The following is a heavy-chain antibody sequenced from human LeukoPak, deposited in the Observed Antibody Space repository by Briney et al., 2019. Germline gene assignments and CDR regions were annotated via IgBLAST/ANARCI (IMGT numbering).Heavy chain of an antibody. Sequence: SETLSLTCAVYGGSFSGYYWSWIRQPPGKGLEWIGEINHSGSTNYNPSLKSRVTISVDTSKNQFSLKLSSVTAADTAVYYCASLPQIRQRSFSRAYMDVWGKGTTVTVSS. CDR1: GGSFSGYY. CDR2: INHSGST. V-gene: IGHV4-34*01. CDR3: ASLPQIRQRSFSRAYMDV. J-gene: IGHJ6*03.